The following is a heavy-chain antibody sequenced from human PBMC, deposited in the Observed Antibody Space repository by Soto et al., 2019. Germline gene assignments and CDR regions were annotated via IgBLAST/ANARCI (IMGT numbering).Heavy chain of an antibody. CDR3: ARADYGGKSGMPYSGMDV. J-gene: IGHJ6*02. D-gene: IGHD4-17*01. CDR2: ISYDGSNK. CDR1: GFTFSSYG. Sequence: GGSLRLSCAASGFTFSSYGMHWVRQAPGKGLEWVAVISYDGSNKYYADSVKGRFTISRDNSKNTLYLQMNSLRAEDTAVYYCARADYGGKSGMPYSGMDVWGQGTTVTVSS. V-gene: IGHV3-30*03.